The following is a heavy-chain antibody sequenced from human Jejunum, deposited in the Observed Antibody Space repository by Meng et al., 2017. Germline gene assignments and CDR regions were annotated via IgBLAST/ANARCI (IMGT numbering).Heavy chain of an antibody. CDR1: GGSMSSSYYS. V-gene: IGHV4-30-2*01. D-gene: IGHD4-17*01. CDR3: ARGAGDRFDF. CDR2: IFNSGST. Sequence: QLQLQESGSGLVKPSQTLSLTCVVSGGSMSSSYYSWGWIRQPPGKGLEWIGYIFNSGSTHLNPSLKSRVTISMDSSKNQFSLNLTSVTAGDTAVYYCARGAGDRFDFWGRGTLVTVSS. J-gene: IGHJ4*02.